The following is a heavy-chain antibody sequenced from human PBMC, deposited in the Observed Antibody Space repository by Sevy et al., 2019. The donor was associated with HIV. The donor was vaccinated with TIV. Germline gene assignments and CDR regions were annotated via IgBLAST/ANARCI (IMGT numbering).Heavy chain of an antibody. CDR2: IYYSGST. J-gene: IGHJ4*02. Sequence: SETLSLTCTVSGGSISSYYWNWIRQPPGKGLEWIGYIYYSGSTNYNPSLKSRVTISVDTSKNQFSRKLSSVTAADTAVYYCAREISSGWLDYWGQGTLVTVSS. D-gene: IGHD6-19*01. V-gene: IGHV4-59*01. CDR3: AREISSGWLDY. CDR1: GGSISSYY.